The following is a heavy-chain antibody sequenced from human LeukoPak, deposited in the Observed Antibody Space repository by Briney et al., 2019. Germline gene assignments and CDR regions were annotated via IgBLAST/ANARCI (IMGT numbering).Heavy chain of an antibody. Sequence: PGGSLRLSCAASGFTFTNYFMHWVRQAPGKGLVWVSRINSDGTTTMYADSVKGRFTISRDNAKNTLYLQMNSLRDEDTAVYHCARRVDATRWFDPWGQGPLVTVSS. CDR1: GFTFTNYF. J-gene: IGHJ5*02. CDR3: ARRVDATRWFDP. V-gene: IGHV3-74*03. CDR2: INSDGTTT. D-gene: IGHD2-15*01.